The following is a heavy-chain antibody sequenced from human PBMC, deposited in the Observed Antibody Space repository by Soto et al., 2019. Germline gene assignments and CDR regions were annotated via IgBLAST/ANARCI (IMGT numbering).Heavy chain of an antibody. D-gene: IGHD3-22*01. Sequence: GGSLRLSCAASGFAFSSYGMHWVRQAPGKGLEWVAVIWYDGSNKYYADSVKGRFTISRDNSKNTLYLQMNSLRAEDTAVYYCARDWFYYDSYAFDIWGQGTMVTVSS. J-gene: IGHJ3*02. V-gene: IGHV3-33*01. CDR1: GFAFSSYG. CDR3: ARDWFYYDSYAFDI. CDR2: IWYDGSNK.